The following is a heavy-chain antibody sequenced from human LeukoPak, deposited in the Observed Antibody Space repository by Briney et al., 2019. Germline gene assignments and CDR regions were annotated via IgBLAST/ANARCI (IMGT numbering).Heavy chain of an antibody. CDR3: ARDRDTAMGL. CDR1: GFTFSNYA. V-gene: IGHV3-30-3*01. D-gene: IGHD5-18*01. Sequence: PGGSLRLSRAASGFTFSNYAMHWVRQAPGKGLEWVAIISYDGNDKYYTDSVKGRFTISRDKSKNTLYLQMNSLRAEDTAVYYCARDRDTAMGLWGQGTLVTVSS. CDR2: ISYDGNDK. J-gene: IGHJ4*02.